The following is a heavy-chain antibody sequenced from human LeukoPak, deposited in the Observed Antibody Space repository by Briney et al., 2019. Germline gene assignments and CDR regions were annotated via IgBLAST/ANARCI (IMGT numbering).Heavy chain of an antibody. CDR1: GFTFSRYA. CDR2: ISSNGGST. CDR3: VKDGSGSYYTYYFDY. J-gene: IGHJ4*02. Sequence: GGSLRLSCSASGFTFSRYAMHWVRQAPGKGLEYVSAISSNGGSTYYADSVKGRFTISRDDSKNTLYLQMSSLRAEDTAVYYCVKDGSGSYYTYYFDYWGQGTLVTVSS. D-gene: IGHD3-10*01. V-gene: IGHV3-64D*06.